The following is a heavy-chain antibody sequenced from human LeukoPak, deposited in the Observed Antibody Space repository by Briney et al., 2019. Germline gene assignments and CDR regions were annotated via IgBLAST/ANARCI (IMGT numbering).Heavy chain of an antibody. CDR1: GFPFSNFE. CDR2: ISSSGSTI. J-gene: IGHJ3*02. CDR3: ARDVDPWNFFDAFDI. V-gene: IGHV3-48*03. Sequence: QPEGSLRLSCAASGFPFSNFEMNWVRQAPGKGLEWVSYISSSGSTIYYADSVKGRFTISRDNAKNSLYLQMNSLRAEDTAVYYCARDVDPWNFFDAFDIWGQGTMVTVSS. D-gene: IGHD1-7*01.